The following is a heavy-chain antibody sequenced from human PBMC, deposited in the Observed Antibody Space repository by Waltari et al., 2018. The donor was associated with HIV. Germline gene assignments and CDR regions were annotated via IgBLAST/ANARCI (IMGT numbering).Heavy chain of an antibody. CDR2: IYYSGST. CDR3: ARRFTIQLWSYFDY. J-gene: IGHJ4*02. CDR1: GGSISSSSYY. Sequence: QLQLQESGPGLVKPSETLSLTCTVSGGSISSSSYYWGWIRRPPGKGLEWIGSIYYSGSTYYNPSLKSRVTISVDTSKNQFSLKLSSVTAADTAVYYCARRFTIQLWSYFDYWGQGTLVTVSS. V-gene: IGHV4-39*01. D-gene: IGHD5-18*01.